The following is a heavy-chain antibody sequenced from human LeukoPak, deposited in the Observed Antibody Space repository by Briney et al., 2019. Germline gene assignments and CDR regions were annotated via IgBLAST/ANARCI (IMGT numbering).Heavy chain of an antibody. CDR2: IGTAGDT. CDR3: ARGGNRYCSGGSCYMFDY. CDR1: GFTFSSYD. D-gene: IGHD2-15*01. Sequence: PRRSLRLSCAASGFTFSSYDMHWVRQATGKGLEWVSAIGTAGDTYYPGSVKGLFTISRENAKNSLYLQMNSLRAGDTAVYYCARGGNRYCSGGSCYMFDYWGQGTLVTVSS. J-gene: IGHJ4*02. V-gene: IGHV3-13*01.